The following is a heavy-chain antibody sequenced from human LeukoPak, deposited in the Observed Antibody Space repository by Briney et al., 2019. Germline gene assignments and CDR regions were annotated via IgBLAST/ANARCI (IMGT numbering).Heavy chain of an antibody. J-gene: IGHJ5*02. CDR2: IYDSGST. Sequence: SETLSLTCTVSGGSIRSSYYYWGWIRQPPGKGLEWIGGIYDSGSTYYNPSLKSRVTISVDTSKNQFSLKLNSVTAADTAMYYCARSPITAAGVNWFDPWGQGTLVTVSS. D-gene: IGHD6-13*01. CDR3: ARSPITAAGVNWFDP. V-gene: IGHV4-39*01. CDR1: GGSIRSSYYY.